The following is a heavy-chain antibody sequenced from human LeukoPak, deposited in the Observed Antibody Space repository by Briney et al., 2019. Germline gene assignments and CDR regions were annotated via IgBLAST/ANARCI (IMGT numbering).Heavy chain of an antibody. D-gene: IGHD3-10*01. CDR3: AKRVMVRGVIGLDY. J-gene: IGHJ4*02. Sequence: GGSLRLSCAASGFTFSSYVMSWVRQAPGKGLEWVSSIIGGGGTYYADSVKGRFAISRDNSKNTLYLQMNSLRAEDTAVYYCAKRVMVRGVIGLDYCGQGTLVTVSS. CDR1: GFTFSSYV. V-gene: IGHV3-23*01. CDR2: IIGGGGT.